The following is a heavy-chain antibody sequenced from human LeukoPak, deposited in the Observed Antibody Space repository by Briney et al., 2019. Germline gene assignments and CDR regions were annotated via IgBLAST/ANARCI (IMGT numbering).Heavy chain of an antibody. V-gene: IGHV3-53*05. Sequence: GGSLRLSCTVSGFTVSSNSMSWVRQAPGKGLEWVSFIYSDNTHYSDSVKGRFTISRDNSKNTLYLQMSSLRSEDTAVYYCATEGYYDSSGYYNDYWGQGTLVTVSS. CDR3: ATEGYYDSSGYYNDY. CDR2: IYSDNT. D-gene: IGHD3-22*01. CDR1: GFTVSSNS. J-gene: IGHJ4*02.